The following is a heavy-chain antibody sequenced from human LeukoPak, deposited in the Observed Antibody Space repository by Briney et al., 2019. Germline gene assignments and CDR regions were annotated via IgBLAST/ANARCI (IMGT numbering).Heavy chain of an antibody. D-gene: IGHD1-26*01. J-gene: IGHJ3*02. CDR2: ISGSSSYI. V-gene: IGHV3-21*04. CDR1: GFTFSSYS. Sequence: PGGSLRLSCVASGFTFSSYSMNWVRQAPGKGLEWVSSISGSSSYIYYADSVKGRFTISRDNSKNTLYLQMNSLRAEDTAVYYCAKALGARLNDAFDIWGQGTMVTVSS. CDR3: AKALGARLNDAFDI.